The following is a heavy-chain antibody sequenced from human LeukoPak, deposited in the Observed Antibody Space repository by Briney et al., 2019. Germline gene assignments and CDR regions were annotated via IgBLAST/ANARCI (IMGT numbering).Heavy chain of an antibody. V-gene: IGHV4-39*07. J-gene: IGHJ4*02. CDR1: GGSISSSSYY. Sequence: PSETLSLTCTVSGGSISSSSYYWGWIRQPPGKGLEWIGSIYYSGSTYYNPSLKSRVTISVDTSKNQFSLKLSSVTAADTAVYYCARFSIVVVVAAFDYWGQGTLVTVSS. CDR3: ARFSIVVVVAAFDY. CDR2: IYYSGST. D-gene: IGHD2-15*01.